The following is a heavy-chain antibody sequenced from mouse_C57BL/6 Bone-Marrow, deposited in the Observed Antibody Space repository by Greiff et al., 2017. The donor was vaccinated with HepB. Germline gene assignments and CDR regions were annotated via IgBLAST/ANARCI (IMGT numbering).Heavy chain of an antibody. D-gene: IGHD4-1*02. CDR3: KRSQMGLPCFDY. CDR2: IYPGNSDT. V-gene: IGHV1-5*01. CDR1: GYTFTSYW. J-gene: IGHJ2*01. Sequence: EVQGVESGTVLARPGASVKMSCKTSGYTFTSYWMHWVKQRPGQGLEWIGAIYPGNSDTSYNQKFKGKAKLTAVTSASTAYLELSSLTNEDSAVYYCKRSQMGLPCFDYWGQGTTLIVSS.